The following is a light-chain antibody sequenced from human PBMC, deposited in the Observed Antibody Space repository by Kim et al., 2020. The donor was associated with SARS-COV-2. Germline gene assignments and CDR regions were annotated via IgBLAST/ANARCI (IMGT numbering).Light chain of an antibody. V-gene: IGKV3-15*01. CDR2: GAS. Sequence: EIVMTQSPATLSVSPGERATLSCRASQSVSNNLAWYQLKPGQAPRLLIYGASTRATGTPARFSGSGSGTDFTLTVSSLQSEDFAVYYCHQYNDWPPGDTFGQGNKLEI. J-gene: IGKJ2*01. CDR1: QSVSNN. CDR3: HQYNDWPPGDT.